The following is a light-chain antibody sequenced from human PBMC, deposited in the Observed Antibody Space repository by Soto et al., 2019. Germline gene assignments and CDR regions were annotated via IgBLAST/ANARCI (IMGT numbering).Light chain of an antibody. CDR3: QQYGSSPPIT. Sequence: EVVLTHSPGTLSLSPGERATLSCRASQSVSSSYLAWYQQKPGQAPRLLIYGASSRATGIPDRFSGSGSGTDFTLTISRLEPEDFAVYYCQQYGSSPPITLGGGTKVDIK. CDR2: GAS. V-gene: IGKV3-20*01. J-gene: IGKJ4*01. CDR1: QSVSSSY.